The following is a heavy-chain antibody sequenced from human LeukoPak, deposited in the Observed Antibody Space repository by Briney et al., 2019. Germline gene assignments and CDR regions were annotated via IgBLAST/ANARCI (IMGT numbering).Heavy chain of an antibody. CDR3: ARGGGDWVSADY. D-gene: IGHD2-21*02. J-gene: IGHJ4*02. CDR2: IYYSGST. CDR1: GGSISSGGYY. Sequence: KTSETLSLTCIVSGGSISSGGYYWSWLRQHPGKGLEWIGYIYYSGSTYYNPSLKSRVTISVDTSKNQFSLKLSSVTAADTAVYYCARGGGDWVSADYWGQGTLVTVSS. V-gene: IGHV4-31*03.